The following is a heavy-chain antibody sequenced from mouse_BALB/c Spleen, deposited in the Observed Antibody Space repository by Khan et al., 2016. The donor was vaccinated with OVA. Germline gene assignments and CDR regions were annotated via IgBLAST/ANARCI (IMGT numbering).Heavy chain of an antibody. Sequence: VQLQQSGAELAKPGASVKMSCKASGYTFTSYWMHWVKQRPGQGLEWIGYINPSTDYTEYNQKFKDKATLTVDNSSSTADMQLTSLTSEDSAVYYCVNHGSSSAWFTYWGQGTLVTVSA. CDR1: GYTFTSYW. CDR3: VNHGSSSAWFTY. D-gene: IGHD1-1*01. CDR2: INPSTDYT. V-gene: IGHV1-7*01. J-gene: IGHJ3*01.